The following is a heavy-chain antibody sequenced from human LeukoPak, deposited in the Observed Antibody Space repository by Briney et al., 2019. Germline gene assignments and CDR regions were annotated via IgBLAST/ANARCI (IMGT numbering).Heavy chain of an antibody. CDR2: INPSGGST. CDR3: ARDVVGGYGDY. Sequence: AAVKVSCKASGYTFTSYYMHWVRQAPGQGLERMGVINPSGGSTSYAQKFQGRVTMTRDTSTSTVYMELSSLRSEDTAVYYCARDVVGGYGDYWGQGTLATVSS. J-gene: IGHJ4*02. CDR1: GYTFTSYY. V-gene: IGHV1-46*01. D-gene: IGHD1-26*01.